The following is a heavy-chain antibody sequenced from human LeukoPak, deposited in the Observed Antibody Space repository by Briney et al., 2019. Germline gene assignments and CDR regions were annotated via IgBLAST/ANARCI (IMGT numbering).Heavy chain of an antibody. V-gene: IGHV3-15*01. J-gene: IGHJ4*02. CDR2: IKSKTDGGTT. D-gene: IGHD3-3*01. CDR3: TTGGRLQPIFC. Sequence: GGSLRLSCAASGFTFNNAWMNWVRQAPGKGLEWVGRIKSKTDGGTTDYATPVKGRFTISRDDSKNTLFLQMNSLKTEDTAVYYCTTGGRLQPIFCWGLGTLVTVSS. CDR1: GFTFNNAW.